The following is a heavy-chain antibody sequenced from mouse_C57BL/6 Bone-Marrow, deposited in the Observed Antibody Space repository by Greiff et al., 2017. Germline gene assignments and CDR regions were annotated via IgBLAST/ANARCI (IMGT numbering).Heavy chain of an antibody. CDR2: IYPSDSET. CDR1: GYTFTSYW. D-gene: IGHD3-2*02. V-gene: IGHV1-61*01. Sequence: QVQLQQPGAELVRPGSSVKLSCKASGYTFTSYWMDWVKQRPGQGLEWIGNIYPSDSETHYNQKFKDKATLTVDKSSSTAYMQLSSLTSEDSAVYYCAREGETLLRVRGWFAYWGQGTLVTVSA. J-gene: IGHJ3*01. CDR3: AREGETLLRVRGWFAY.